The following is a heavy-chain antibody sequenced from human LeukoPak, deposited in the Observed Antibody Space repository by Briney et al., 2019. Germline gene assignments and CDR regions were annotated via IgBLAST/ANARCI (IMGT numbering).Heavy chain of an antibody. D-gene: IGHD6-6*01. Sequence: GGSLRLSCAASGFTFSSYSMNWVRQAPGEGLEWVSSISSSSSYIYYADSVKGRFTISRDNAKNSLYLQMNSLRAEDTAVYYCARGRPGLSIAARPHDYWGQGTLVTVSS. CDR3: ARGRPGLSIAARPHDY. CDR1: GFTFSSYS. J-gene: IGHJ4*02. V-gene: IGHV3-21*01. CDR2: ISSSSSYI.